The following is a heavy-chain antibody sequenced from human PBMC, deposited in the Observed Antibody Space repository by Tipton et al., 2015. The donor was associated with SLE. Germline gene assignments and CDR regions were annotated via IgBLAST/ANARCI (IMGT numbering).Heavy chain of an antibody. V-gene: IGHV3-74*01. CDR3: AREKPGYGMDYYGLDV. Sequence: SLRLSCVASGFTFSDYRIHWVRQGPGKGLMWVSHSDDRSTNYADSVKGRFTISRDDARNTVSLHMNSLRLEDTAVYYCAREKPGYGMDYYGLDVWGQGTTVTVS. CDR2: SDDRST. D-gene: IGHD5-12*01. J-gene: IGHJ6*02. CDR1: GFTFSDYR.